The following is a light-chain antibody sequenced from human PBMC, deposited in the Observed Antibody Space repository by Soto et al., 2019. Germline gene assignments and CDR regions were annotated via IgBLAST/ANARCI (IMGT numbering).Light chain of an antibody. Sequence: DIQLTQSPSFLSASVGDRVTITCRASQGISSYLAWYQQKPGKAPKLLTYAASTSQSGVPSRFSGSGSVTEFTLTISSLQPEDFATYYCQKLNSYPLTFGGGTKVDIK. CDR2: AAS. V-gene: IGKV1-9*01. CDR1: QGISSY. CDR3: QKLNSYPLT. J-gene: IGKJ4*01.